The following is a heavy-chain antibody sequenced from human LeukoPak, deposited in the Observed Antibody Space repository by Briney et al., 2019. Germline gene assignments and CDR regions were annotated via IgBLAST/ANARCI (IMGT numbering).Heavy chain of an antibody. D-gene: IGHD1-14*01. CDR3: ARDMASRTLYYMDV. CDR2: INPNSGGT. Sequence: ASVKVSCKASGYTFTGYYMHWVRQAPGQGLEWMGWINPNSGGTNYAQKFQGRVTMTRDTSINTAYMELSRLRSDDTAVYYCARDMASRTLYYMDVWGKGTTVTVSS. CDR1: GYTFTGYY. J-gene: IGHJ6*03. V-gene: IGHV1-2*02.